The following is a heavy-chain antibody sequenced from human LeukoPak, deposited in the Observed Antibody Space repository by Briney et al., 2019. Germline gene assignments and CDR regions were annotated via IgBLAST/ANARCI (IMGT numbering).Heavy chain of an antibody. D-gene: IGHD5-18*01. V-gene: IGHV1-18*01. J-gene: IGHJ6*03. CDR3: ARDRDSYGPFNYYYYYYMDV. CDR2: ISAYNGNT. CDR1: GYTFTSYG. Sequence: ASVKVSCKASGYTFTSYGISWVRQAPGQGLEWMGWISAYNGNTNYAQKLQGRVTMTTDTSTSTAYMELRSLRSDDTAVYYCARDRDSYGPFNYYYYYYMDVWGKGTTVTVSS.